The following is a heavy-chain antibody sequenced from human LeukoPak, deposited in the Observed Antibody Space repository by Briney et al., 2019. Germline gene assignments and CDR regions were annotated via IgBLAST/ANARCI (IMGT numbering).Heavy chain of an antibody. J-gene: IGHJ4*02. D-gene: IGHD6-19*01. CDR2: ISGSGGST. Sequence: GESLRLSCAASGFTFSSYAMSWVRQAPGKGREWVSAISGSGGSTYYADSVKGRFTISRVNSKNTLYLQMNSLRAEDTAVYYCAKFPGSSDWYSFDYWGQGTLVTVSS. CDR1: GFTFSSYA. CDR3: AKFPGSSDWYSFDY. V-gene: IGHV3-23*01.